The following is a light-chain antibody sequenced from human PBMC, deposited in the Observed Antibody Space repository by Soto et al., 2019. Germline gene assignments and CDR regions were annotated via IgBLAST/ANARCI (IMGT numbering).Light chain of an antibody. CDR3: QQYYTTPVT. J-gene: IGKJ3*01. V-gene: IGKV4-1*01. CDR1: QSVLYSPNNKNY. CDR2: WAS. Sequence: DIVMTQSPDSLAVSLGERATINCRSSQSVLYSPNNKNYVAWYQQKAGQPPKLLIYWASHRDSGVPDRFSGSGSGTDFTLTISSLRAEDVAVYYCQQYYTTPVTFGPGTKVDLK.